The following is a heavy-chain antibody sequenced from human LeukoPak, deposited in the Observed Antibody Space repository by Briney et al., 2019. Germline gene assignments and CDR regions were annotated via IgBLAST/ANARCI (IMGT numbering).Heavy chain of an antibody. Sequence: GGSLRLSCAASGFTFDDCAMHWVRQAPGKGLEWVSLISGDGGSTYYADSVKGRFTISRDNSKNSLYLQMNSLRTEDTALYYCATAPYGSGVDYWGQGTLVTVSS. CDR3: ATAPYGSGVDY. J-gene: IGHJ4*02. D-gene: IGHD3-10*01. CDR2: ISGDGGST. CDR1: GFTFDDCA. V-gene: IGHV3-43*02.